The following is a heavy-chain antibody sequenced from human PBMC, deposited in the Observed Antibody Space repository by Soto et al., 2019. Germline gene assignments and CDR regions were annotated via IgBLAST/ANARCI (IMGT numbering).Heavy chain of an antibody. D-gene: IGHD3-10*02. Sequence: QVQLQESGPGLVKPSQTLSLTCTVSGGSISSGGYYWSWIRQHPGKGLEWIGYIYYSGSTYYNPSLSSRVXXSXDXXKDQFSLKLSSVTAADTAMYYCARLSSGERLNFDYWGQGTLVTVSS. CDR3: ARLSSGERLNFDY. CDR2: IYYSGST. J-gene: IGHJ4*02. CDR1: GGSISSGGYY. V-gene: IGHV4-31*03.